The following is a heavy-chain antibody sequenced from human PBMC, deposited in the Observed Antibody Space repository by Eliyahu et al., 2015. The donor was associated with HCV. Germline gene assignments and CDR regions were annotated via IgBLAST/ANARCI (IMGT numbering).Heavy chain of an antibody. J-gene: IGHJ4*02. CDR3: ARDGGSGSYYSYYFDY. D-gene: IGHD3-10*01. V-gene: IGHV1-69*04. CDR2: IIPILGIA. Sequence: QVQLVQSGAEVKKPGSSVKVSCKASGGTFSSYAISWVRQAPGQGLEWMGRIIPILGIANYAQKFQGRVTITADKSTSTAYMELSSLRSEDTAVYYCARDGGSGSYYSYYFDYWGQGTLVTVSS. CDR1: GGTFSSYA.